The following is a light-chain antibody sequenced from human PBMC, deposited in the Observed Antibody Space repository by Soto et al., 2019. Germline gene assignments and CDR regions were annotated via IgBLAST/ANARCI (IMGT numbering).Light chain of an antibody. CDR2: RND. V-gene: IGLV1-47*02. J-gene: IGLJ3*02. Sequence: QSVLTQPPSASGTPGQRVTISCSGSGSNIGSNAVYWYQHLPGTAPKVLIYRNDQRPSGVPDRFSASRSGTSASLAISGLRSEDEADYYCVAWDDSLSGRVFGGGTKLTVL. CDR3: VAWDDSLSGRV. CDR1: GSNIGSNA.